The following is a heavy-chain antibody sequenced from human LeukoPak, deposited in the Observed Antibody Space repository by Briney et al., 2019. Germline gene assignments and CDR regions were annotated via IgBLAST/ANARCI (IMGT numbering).Heavy chain of an antibody. CDR3: ARILYGDYYFDY. D-gene: IGHD4-17*01. Sequence: SETLSLTCTVSGGSTSSGDYYWSWSRQPPGKGLEWIGYIYYSGSTYYNPSLKSRVTISVDTSKNQFSLKLSSVTAADTAVYYCARILYGDYYFDYWGQGTLVTVSS. CDR1: GGSTSSGDYY. V-gene: IGHV4-30-4*01. CDR2: IYYSGST. J-gene: IGHJ4*02.